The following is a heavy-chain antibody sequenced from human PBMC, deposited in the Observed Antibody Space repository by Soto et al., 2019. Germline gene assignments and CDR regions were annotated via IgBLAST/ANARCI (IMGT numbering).Heavy chain of an antibody. CDR3: AKQLEREPNWFDP. CDR1: GFTFSSYG. V-gene: IGHV3-30*18. CDR2: ISYDGSNK. J-gene: IGHJ5*02. D-gene: IGHD1-1*01. Sequence: GGSLRLSCAASGFTFSSYGMHWVRQAPGKGLEWVAVISYDGSNKYYADSVKRRFTISRDNSKNTLYLQMNSLRAEDTAVYYCAKQLEREPNWFDPWGQGTLVTVSS.